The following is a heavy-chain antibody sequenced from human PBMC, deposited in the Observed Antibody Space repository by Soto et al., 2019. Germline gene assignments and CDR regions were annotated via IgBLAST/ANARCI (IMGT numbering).Heavy chain of an antibody. D-gene: IGHD4-17*01. V-gene: IGHV1-8*02. CDR1: GYTFTSHD. J-gene: IGHJ4*02. CDR3: ARWDYGYYARFDY. CDR2: MNPNSGNT. Sequence: QVQLVQSGAEVKKSGASVKVSCKASGYTFTSHDINWVRQATGQGLEWMGWMNPNSGNTGYAQKFQGRVTMTRTTSISTAYMALSSLGSEDTAVYYCARWDYGYYARFDYWGQGTLVTVSS.